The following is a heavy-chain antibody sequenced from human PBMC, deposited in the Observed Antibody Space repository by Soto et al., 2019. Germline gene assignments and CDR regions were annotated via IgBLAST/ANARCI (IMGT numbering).Heavy chain of an antibody. J-gene: IGHJ5*02. V-gene: IGHV3-9*01. CDR2: ISWNSKIV. D-gene: IGHD2-15*01. CDR3: AEGGPAVFCSGGRCYFDP. CDR1: GFTFDDYA. Sequence: EVQLVESGGGLVQPGRSLRLSCAASGFTFDDYAMHWVRRVPGKGLEWVSSISWNSKIVGYADSVEGRFTTTRDNAKNSLYLEVNGVLPGDRPLYYCAEGGPAVFCSGGRCYFDPRGRGTLVTVPS.